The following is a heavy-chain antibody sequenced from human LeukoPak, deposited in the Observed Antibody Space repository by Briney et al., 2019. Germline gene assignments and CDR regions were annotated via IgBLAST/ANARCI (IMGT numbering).Heavy chain of an antibody. Sequence: GGSLRLSCAASGFSFNVYAMSWVRQAPGRRLEWISIISGSGSSIYYAHSVKGRFTISRDNSKNTVYLQMNSLRAEDTAVYYCAKNPDIVATYNYFDYWGQGTLVTVSS. D-gene: IGHD5-12*01. J-gene: IGHJ4*02. V-gene: IGHV3-23*01. CDR1: GFSFNVYA. CDR2: ISGSGSSI. CDR3: AKNPDIVATYNYFDY.